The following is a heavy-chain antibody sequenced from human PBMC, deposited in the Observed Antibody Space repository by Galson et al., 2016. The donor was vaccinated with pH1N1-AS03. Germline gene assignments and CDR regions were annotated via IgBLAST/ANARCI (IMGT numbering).Heavy chain of an antibody. CDR3: ARGPVSYANYWFPPPDY. V-gene: IGHV3-64*01. CDR2: ISGNGVST. J-gene: IGHJ4*02. CDR1: GFTFSSYA. D-gene: IGHD4/OR15-4a*01. Sequence: SLRLSCAAAGFTFSSYAMFWVRQAPGKGLEYVSAISGNGVSTYYANSVKGKFTISRDNSKNTRYLQMGSLRPEDMAVYYCARGPVSYANYWFPPPDYWGQGTLVTVSS.